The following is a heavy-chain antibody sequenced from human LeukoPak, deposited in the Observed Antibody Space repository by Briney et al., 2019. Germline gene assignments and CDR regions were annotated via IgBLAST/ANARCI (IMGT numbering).Heavy chain of an antibody. CDR2: IDRDGSRI. CDR1: GFTFSSYW. J-gene: IGHJ4*02. D-gene: IGHD2-21*02. CDR3: ARHLYHCGGGNCYYYFDY. Sequence: PGGSLRLSCAASGFTFSSYWMHWVRQAPGKGLVWVSRIDRDGSRINYADSVKGRFTISRDNAEDSLYLQMNSLRAEDTAIYYCARHLYHCGGGNCYYYFDYWGQGTLVTVSS. V-gene: IGHV3-74*01.